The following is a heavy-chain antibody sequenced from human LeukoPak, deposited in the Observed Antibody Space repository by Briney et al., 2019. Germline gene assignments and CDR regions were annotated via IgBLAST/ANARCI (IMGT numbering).Heavy chain of an antibody. D-gene: IGHD6-19*01. V-gene: IGHV3-33*01. Sequence: PGRSLRLSCVASGFTFSRYGMHWVRQAPGKGLEGGALIWYDGSNKYYADSVRGRFSISRDDSKDTLYLQMTSLRAEDTAVYYCARDLGTAGSFYFGYWGQGTLVTVSS. CDR1: GFTFSRYG. CDR3: ARDLGTAGSFYFGY. CDR2: IWYDGSNK. J-gene: IGHJ4*02.